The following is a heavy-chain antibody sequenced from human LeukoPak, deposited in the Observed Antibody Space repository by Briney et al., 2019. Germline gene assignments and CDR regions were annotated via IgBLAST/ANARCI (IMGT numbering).Heavy chain of an antibody. D-gene: IGHD6-13*01. CDR2: IYHSGST. J-gene: IGHJ5*02. CDR3: ARKISAAGSRWFDP. Sequence: PSETLSLTCTASGGSISSGNWWSWVRQPPGKGLEWIGEIYHSGSTNYNPSLKSRVTISVDKSKNQFSLKLSSVTAADTAVYYCARKISAAGSRWFDPWGQGTLVTVSS. V-gene: IGHV4-4*02. CDR1: GGSISSGNW.